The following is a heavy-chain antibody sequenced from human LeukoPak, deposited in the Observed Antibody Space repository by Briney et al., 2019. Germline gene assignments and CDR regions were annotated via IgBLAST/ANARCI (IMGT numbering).Heavy chain of an antibody. CDR2: IIPILGTA. V-gene: IGHV1-69*13. CDR3: ARANYYDSSGYYSPADY. J-gene: IGHJ4*02. CDR1: GGTFSSYA. Sequence: SVKVSCTASGGTFSSYAISWVRQAPGQGLEWMGGIIPILGTANYAQKFQGRVTITADESTSTAYMELSSLRSEDTAVYYCARANYYDSSGYYSPADYWGQGTLVTVSS. D-gene: IGHD3-22*01.